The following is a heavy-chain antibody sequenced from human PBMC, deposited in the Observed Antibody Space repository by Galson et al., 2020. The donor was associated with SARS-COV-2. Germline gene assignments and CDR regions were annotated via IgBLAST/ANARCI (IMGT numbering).Heavy chain of an antibody. J-gene: IGHJ4*02. V-gene: IGHV4-30-4*01. CDR3: ARSPRSRITIFGVVAHFDY. D-gene: IGHD3-3*01. Sequence: SETLSLTCTVSGGSISSGDYYWSWIRQPPGKGLEWIGYIYYSGRTYYNPSLKSRVTISVDTSKNQFSLKLSSVTAADTAVYYCARSPRSRITIFGVVAHFDYWGQGTLVTVSS. CDR2: IYYSGRT. CDR1: GGSISSGDYY.